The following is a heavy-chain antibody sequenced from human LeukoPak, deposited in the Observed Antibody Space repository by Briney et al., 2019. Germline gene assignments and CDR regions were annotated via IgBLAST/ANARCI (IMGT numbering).Heavy chain of an antibody. V-gene: IGHV3-23*01. CDR3: AKTSLGHPLYYCTMDV. J-gene: IGHJ6*02. CDR2: IGGSGTST. CDR1: GFSFNNYA. Sequence: GGSLRLSCAASGFSFNNYAMIWVRQAPGKGLEWVSAIGGSGTSTFYADSVKGRFTISRDNSKNTLYLQMNSLRAEDTAVYYCAKTSLGHPLYYCTMDVWGQGTTVTVSS. D-gene: IGHD7-27*01.